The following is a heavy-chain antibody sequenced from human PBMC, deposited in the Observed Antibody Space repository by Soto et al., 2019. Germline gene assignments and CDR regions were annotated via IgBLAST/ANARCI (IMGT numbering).Heavy chain of an antibody. CDR2: IYYSGST. CDR3: ARGPTATTEF. D-gene: IGHD4-17*01. J-gene: IGHJ4*02. V-gene: IGHV4-59*12. CDR1: GGTISNYY. Sequence: PSETLPLTCAVSGGTISNYYWSWIRQTTGKGLEWIGYIYYSGSTYYSPSLKSRATISIDASKNQFSLKLTSVTAADTAVYYCARGPTATTEFWGQGILVTVSS.